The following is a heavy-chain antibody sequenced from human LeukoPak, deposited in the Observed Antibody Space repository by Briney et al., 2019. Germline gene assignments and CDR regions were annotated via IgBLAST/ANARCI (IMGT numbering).Heavy chain of an antibody. Sequence: SETLSLTCTVSGGSISSYYWSWIRQPPGKGLEWIGNIYYSGSTNYNPSLKSRVTISVDTSKNQFSLKLSSVTAADTAVYYCARRGSGYYYYFDYWGQGTLVTVSS. CDR2: IYYSGST. V-gene: IGHV4-59*01. CDR1: GGSISSYY. D-gene: IGHD5-12*01. J-gene: IGHJ4*02. CDR3: ARRGSGYYYYFDY.